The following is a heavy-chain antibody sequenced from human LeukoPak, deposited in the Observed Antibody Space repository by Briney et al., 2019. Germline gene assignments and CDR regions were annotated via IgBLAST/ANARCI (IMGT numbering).Heavy chain of an antibody. Sequence: SQTLSLTCTVSGGSISNTNYYWSWIRQPPGKGLEWIGYIYYSGSTYYNPSLKSRVTISVDTSKNQFSLTLSSVTAADTAVYYCARARLEPIVVVPAAISDPTPEYYFDYWGQGTLVTVSS. J-gene: IGHJ4*02. CDR1: GGSISNTNYY. D-gene: IGHD2-2*02. CDR3: ARARLEPIVVVPAAISDPTPEYYFDY. CDR2: IYYSGST. V-gene: IGHV4-30-4*08.